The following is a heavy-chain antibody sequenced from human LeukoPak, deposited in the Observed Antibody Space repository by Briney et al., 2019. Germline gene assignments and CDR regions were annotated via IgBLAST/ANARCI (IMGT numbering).Heavy chain of an antibody. D-gene: IGHD2-21*01. Sequence: GGSLRLSCAASGFTFSSYAMSWVRQAPGKGLEWVAVISYDGSNKYYADSVKGRFTISRDNSKNTLYLQMNSLRAEDTAVYYCARKELWSYYFDYWGQGTLVTVSS. CDR2: ISYDGSNK. CDR1: GFTFSSYA. CDR3: ARKELWSYYFDY. V-gene: IGHV3-30-3*01. J-gene: IGHJ4*02.